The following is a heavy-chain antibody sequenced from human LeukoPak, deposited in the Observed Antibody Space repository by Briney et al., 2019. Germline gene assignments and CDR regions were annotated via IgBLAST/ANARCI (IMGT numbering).Heavy chain of an antibody. V-gene: IGHV3-48*03. CDR1: GLTFSNFK. J-gene: IGHJ4*02. CDR2: ISDSGRST. Sequence: GGSLRLSCAVSGLTFSNFKMNWVRQAPGKGLEWFSYISDSGRSTFYADSVKGRFTISRDNAKNSLYLQMSSLRVEDTAVYYCASWAGNTQSDSWSGPFDYWGQGTLVTVSS. D-gene: IGHD3-3*01. CDR3: ASWAGNTQSDSWSGPFDY.